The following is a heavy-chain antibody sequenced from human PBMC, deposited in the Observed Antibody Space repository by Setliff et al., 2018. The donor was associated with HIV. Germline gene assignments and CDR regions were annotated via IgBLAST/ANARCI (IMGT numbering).Heavy chain of an antibody. V-gene: IGHV1-69*13. D-gene: IGHD3-10*02. CDR3: ARIVRPSYYYYYYMDV. Sequence: SVKVSCKASGGTFSSYAISWVRQAPGQGLEWMGGIIPIFNTANYAQKFQGRVTITADESTSTAYMELSSLRSEDTAVFYCARIVRPSYYYYYYMDVWGKGTTVTISS. CDR2: IIPIFNTA. CDR1: GGTFSSYA. J-gene: IGHJ6*03.